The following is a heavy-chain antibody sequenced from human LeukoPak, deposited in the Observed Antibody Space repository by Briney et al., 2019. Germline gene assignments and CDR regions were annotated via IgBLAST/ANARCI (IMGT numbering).Heavy chain of an antibody. J-gene: IGHJ4*02. V-gene: IGHV4-38-2*02. D-gene: IGHD1-1*01. CDR2: IYHSGST. CDR1: GYSISSGYY. CDR3: ASHPGGNY. Sequence: PSETLSLTCTVSGYSISSGYYWSWIRQPPGKGLEWIGSIYHSGSTYYNPSLKSRVTISVDTSKNQFSLKLSSVTAADTAVYYCASHPGGNYWGQGTLVTVSS.